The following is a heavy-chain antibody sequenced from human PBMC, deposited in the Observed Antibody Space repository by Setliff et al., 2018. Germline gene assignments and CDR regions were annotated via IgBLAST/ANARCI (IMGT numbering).Heavy chain of an antibody. V-gene: IGHV3-15*01. D-gene: IGHD2-2*01. CDR3: ALAYCRSTTCHPLYY. CDR2: IKSIDEGGTT. CDR1: GFTFRNAW. J-gene: IGHJ4*02. Sequence: GESLKISCAVTGFTFRNAWMSWVRQAPGKGLEWVGRIKSIDEGGTTDYPAPVKDRFTISRDDSKNTVYLQMNSLKADDTAVYYCALAYCRSTTCHPLYYWGQGTLVTVS.